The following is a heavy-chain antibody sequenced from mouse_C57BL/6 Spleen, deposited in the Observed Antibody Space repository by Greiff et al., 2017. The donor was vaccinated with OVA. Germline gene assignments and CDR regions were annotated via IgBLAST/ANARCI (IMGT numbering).Heavy chain of an antibody. CDR2: INPNNGGT. CDR3: ARRGGPVVAPYAMDY. D-gene: IGHD1-1*01. V-gene: IGHV1-26*01. CDR1: GYTFTDYY. Sequence: EVQLQQSGPELVKPGASVKISCKASGYTFTDYYMNWVKQSHGKSLEWIGDINPNNGGTSYNQKFKGKATLTVDKSSSTAYMELRSLTSEDSAVYYCARRGGPVVAPYAMDYWGQGTSVTVSS. J-gene: IGHJ4*01.